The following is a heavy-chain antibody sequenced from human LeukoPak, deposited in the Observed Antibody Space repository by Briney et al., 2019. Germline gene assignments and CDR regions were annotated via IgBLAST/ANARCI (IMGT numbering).Heavy chain of an antibody. CDR3: TRQTAITMIDY. V-gene: IGHV3-49*04. D-gene: IGHD3-3*01. CDR1: GFTFGDYA. Sequence: GGSLRLSCTASGFTFGDYAMSWVRQAPGKGLEWVGFIRSKAYGGTTEYAASVKGRFTTSRDDSKSIAYLQMNSLKTEDTAVYYCTRQTAITMIDYWGQGTLVTVSS. CDR2: IRSKAYGGTT. J-gene: IGHJ4*02.